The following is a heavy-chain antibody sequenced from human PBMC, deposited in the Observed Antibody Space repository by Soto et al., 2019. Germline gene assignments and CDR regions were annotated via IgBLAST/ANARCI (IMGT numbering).Heavy chain of an antibody. CDR1: GGSISSYY. D-gene: IGHD5-18*01. J-gene: IGHJ4*02. CDR2: IYYSGST. Sequence: SDTLSLTCTVSGGSISSYYWSWIRQPPGKGLEWIGYIYYSGSTNYNPSLKSRVTISVDTSKNQFSLKLSSVTAADTAVYYCARGRGYSYGPYYFDYWGQGTLVNVSS. V-gene: IGHV4-59*07. CDR3: ARGRGYSYGPYYFDY.